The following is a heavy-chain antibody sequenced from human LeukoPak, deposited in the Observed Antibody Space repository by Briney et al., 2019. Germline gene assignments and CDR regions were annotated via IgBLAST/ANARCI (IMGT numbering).Heavy chain of an antibody. CDR2: ISYDGSNK. V-gene: IGHV3-30-3*01. Sequence: GGSLRLSCAASGFTFSSYAMHWVRQAPGKGLEWVAVISYDGSNKYYADSVKGRFTISRDNSKNTLYLQMNSLRAEDTAVCYCARDSVGLGYCSSTSCYKAEYFQHWGQGTLVTVSS. CDR1: GFTFSSYA. D-gene: IGHD2-2*02. CDR3: ARDSVGLGYCSSTSCYKAEYFQH. J-gene: IGHJ1*01.